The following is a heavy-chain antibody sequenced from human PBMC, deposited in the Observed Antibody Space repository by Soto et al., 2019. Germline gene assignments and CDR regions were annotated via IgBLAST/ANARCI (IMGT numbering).Heavy chain of an antibody. CDR2: MFHSGGA. CDR1: DGSISTYDW. J-gene: IGHJ4*02. CDR3: ATGNVDSMLEY. V-gene: IGHV4-4*02. Sequence: QVQLHESGPGLVKPSETLSLTCVVSDGSISTYDWWTWVRQPPGKGLEWIGKMFHSGGADYSPSLKSRVTISADSSKNHFSLRLTAVTAADTAVYYCATGNVDSMLEYWGQGTQDAVSS. D-gene: IGHD3-3*01.